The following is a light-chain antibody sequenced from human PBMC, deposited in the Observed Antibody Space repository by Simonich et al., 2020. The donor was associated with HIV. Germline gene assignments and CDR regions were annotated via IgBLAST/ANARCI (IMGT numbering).Light chain of an antibody. Sequence: DIVMTQSPDSLAVSLGERATIKCKSSQSVLYSSKNTIYLVWYQQKPGKPPKLIIYWASTRDSGVPDRFSGSGSGTDFTLPISSLQAEDVAVYYCQQYYTTPRTFGQGTKVELK. CDR2: WAS. CDR3: QQYYTTPRT. V-gene: IGKV4-1*01. CDR1: QSVLYSSKNTIY. J-gene: IGKJ1*01.